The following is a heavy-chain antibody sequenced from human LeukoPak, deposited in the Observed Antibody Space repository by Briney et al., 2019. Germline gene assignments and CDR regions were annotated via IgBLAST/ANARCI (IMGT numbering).Heavy chain of an antibody. CDR3: ARVGHDWVDYYYYYMDV. CDR1: GGSISSSSYY. D-gene: IGHD2-21*01. CDR2: IYYSGST. J-gene: IGHJ6*03. V-gene: IGHV4-39*07. Sequence: SETLSLTCTVSGGSISSSSYYWGWIRQPPGKGLEWIGSIYYSGSTYYNPSLKSRVTISVDTSKNQFSLKLSSVTAADTAVYYCARVGHDWVDYYYYYMDVWGKGTTVTVSS.